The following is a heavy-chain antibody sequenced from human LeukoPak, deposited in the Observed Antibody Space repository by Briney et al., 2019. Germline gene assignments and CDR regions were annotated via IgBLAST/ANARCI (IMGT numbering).Heavy chain of an antibody. CDR3: ARDRGGSSIGNYGMDV. J-gene: IGHJ6*02. D-gene: IGHD6-13*01. Sequence: PGGSLRLSCAASGFTFSSYAMHWVRQARGKGLEWVAVISYDGSNKYYADSVKGRFTISRDNSKNTLYLQMNSLRAEDTAVYYCARDRGGSSIGNYGMDVWGQGTTVAVSS. CDR1: GFTFSSYA. CDR2: ISYDGSNK. V-gene: IGHV3-30-3*01.